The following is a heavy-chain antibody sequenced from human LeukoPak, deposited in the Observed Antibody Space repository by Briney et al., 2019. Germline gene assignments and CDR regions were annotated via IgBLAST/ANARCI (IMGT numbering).Heavy chain of an antibody. CDR1: RFTFSSYT. CDR2: IDPSSTYI. Sequence: GGSLRLSCSASRFTFSSYTMNWVRQAPGKGLEWVSSIDPSSTYIYYADSVKGRFTISRDNAQNSLYLQMNSLRAEDTAVYYCARKALLRGRNRDYYYYMDVWGKGTTVTVSS. CDR3: ARKALLRGRNRDYYYYMDV. V-gene: IGHV3-21*01. J-gene: IGHJ6*03. D-gene: IGHD3-10*01.